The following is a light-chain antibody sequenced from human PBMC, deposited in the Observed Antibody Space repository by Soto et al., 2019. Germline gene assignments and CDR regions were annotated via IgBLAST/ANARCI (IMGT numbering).Light chain of an antibody. CDR1: QTLLHKNGNTY. CDR2: MGF. V-gene: IGKV2-28*01. J-gene: IGKJ1*01. Sequence: IVMTQSPLSLPVTPGEAVSISCRSSQTLLHKNGNTYFNWYLQKPGQSPQVLIYMGFRRASGVPARFSGSGAGTYFTLTISRVEAEDAGVYYCMQTLQPPRTFGQGTKVDIK. CDR3: MQTLQPPRT.